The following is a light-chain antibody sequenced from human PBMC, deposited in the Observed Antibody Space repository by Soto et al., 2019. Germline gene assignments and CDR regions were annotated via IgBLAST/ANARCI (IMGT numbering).Light chain of an antibody. V-gene: IGKV3D-20*02. CDR2: GAS. Sequence: EIVLTQSPGTLSLSPGERATLSCRASQSVSNNYLAWYQQKPGQAPRLLIYGASNRATGIPDRFSGSGSGTDFTLTISSLEPEDFAVYYCQQGSNGYTFGQGTKLEIK. CDR3: QQGSNGYT. J-gene: IGKJ2*01. CDR1: QSVSNNY.